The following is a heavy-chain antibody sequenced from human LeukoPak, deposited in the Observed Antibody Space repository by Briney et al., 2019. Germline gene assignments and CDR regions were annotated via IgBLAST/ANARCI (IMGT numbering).Heavy chain of an antibody. J-gene: IGHJ4*02. D-gene: IGHD1-26*01. CDR2: INPNSGGT. Sequence: ASVKVSCKASGYTFTGYYIHWVRQAPGQGLEWMGWINPNSGGTNYAQKFQGRVTMTTDTSISTAYLDLSSLRSDDTAVYYCATDSSGSYYNYWGQGTLVTVSS. CDR3: ATDSSGSYYNY. CDR1: GYTFTGYY. V-gene: IGHV1-2*02.